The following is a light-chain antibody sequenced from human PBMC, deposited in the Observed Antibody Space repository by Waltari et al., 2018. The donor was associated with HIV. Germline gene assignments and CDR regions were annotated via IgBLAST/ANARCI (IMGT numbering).Light chain of an antibody. Sequence: QSALAQPASVSDSPGQSITISCTGTSSDVGNYNLVSWNQQHPGKVPKLIIYEVTKRPSGFSNRCSGSKSGNTASLTISGLQAEDEADYYCCSYAASRSVVFGGGTKLTVL. CDR2: EVT. CDR3: CSYAASRSVV. V-gene: IGLV2-23*02. J-gene: IGLJ2*01. CDR1: SSDVGNYNL.